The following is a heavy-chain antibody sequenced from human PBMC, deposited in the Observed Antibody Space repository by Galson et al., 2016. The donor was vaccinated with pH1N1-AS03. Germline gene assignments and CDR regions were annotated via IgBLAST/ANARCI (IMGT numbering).Heavy chain of an antibody. CDR1: EYTLTSVA. Sequence: SVYFSCKASEYTLTSVAIPSANRAPGQPLASSAWSTAGNATTQYSQIFHGRPTSIRDTSASTGYMELSSLRAEDTAVYYCARDRGRGYDLFDYYYGMDVWGQGTTVTVSS. CDR3: ARDRGRGYDLFDYYYGMDV. CDR2: STAGNATT. D-gene: IGHD5-12*01. J-gene: IGHJ6*02. V-gene: IGHV1-3*01.